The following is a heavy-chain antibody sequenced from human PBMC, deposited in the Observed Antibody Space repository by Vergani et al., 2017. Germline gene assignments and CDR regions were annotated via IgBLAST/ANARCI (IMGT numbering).Heavy chain of an antibody. V-gene: IGHV3-21*01. D-gene: IGHD3-22*01. Sequence: EVQLVESGGGLVKPGGSLRLSCAASGFTFSSYSMNWVRQAPGKGLEWVSSISSSSSYIYYADSVKGRFTISRDNAKNSLYLQMNSLRAEDTAVYYCAGRDNYYDSSGRILWGQGTLVTVSS. CDR3: AGRDNYYDSSGRIL. CDR2: ISSSSSYI. J-gene: IGHJ4*02. CDR1: GFTFSSYS.